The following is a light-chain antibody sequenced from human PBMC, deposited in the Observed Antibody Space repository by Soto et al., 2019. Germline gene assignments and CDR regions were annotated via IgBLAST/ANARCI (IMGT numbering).Light chain of an antibody. CDR1: QSIGIY. J-gene: IGKJ2*01. Sequence: DIQMTQSPSSLSASVGDRVTITCRASQSIGIYLSWYQHKPGKAPKLLISAASSLQSGVPSRFSGSGSGTHFTLTISSLQPEDFATYCRQQSYSSPYTFGQGTKLEIK. V-gene: IGKV1-39*01. CDR3: QQSYSSPYT. CDR2: AAS.